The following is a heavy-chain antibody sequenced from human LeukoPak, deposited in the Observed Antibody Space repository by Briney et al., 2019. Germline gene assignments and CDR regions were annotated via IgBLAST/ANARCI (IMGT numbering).Heavy chain of an antibody. Sequence: SETLSLTCTVSGGSISSYYWSWIRQPPGKGLEWIGYIYHSGSTNYNPSLKSRVTISVDTSKNQFSLKLSSVTAADTAMYYCAREKIGTGTVLGKDYYYMDVWGKGTTVTVSS. CDR1: GGSISSYY. V-gene: IGHV4-59*12. CDR3: AREKIGTGTVLGKDYYYMDV. CDR2: IYHSGST. J-gene: IGHJ6*03. D-gene: IGHD3-16*01.